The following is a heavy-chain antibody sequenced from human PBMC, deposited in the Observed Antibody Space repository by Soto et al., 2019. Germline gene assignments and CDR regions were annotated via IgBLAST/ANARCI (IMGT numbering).Heavy chain of an antibody. D-gene: IGHD3-10*01. CDR3: ARVLRGVVNWFDP. J-gene: IGHJ5*02. V-gene: IGHV1-18*01. Sequence: HLVQSGPEVKQPGASVTVSCKTSGDTFTNFGLSWVRQAPGQGLEWMGWIATYNSNKNYAQKFKGRLTLTTDTSTSTAYMELNSLGYDDTAVYYCARVLRGVVNWFDPWGQGTLVTVSS. CDR2: IATYNSNK. CDR1: GDTFTNFG.